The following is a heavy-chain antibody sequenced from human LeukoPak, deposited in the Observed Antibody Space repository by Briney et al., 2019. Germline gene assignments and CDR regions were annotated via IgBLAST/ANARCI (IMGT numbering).Heavy chain of an antibody. CDR1: GGSISSGGYY. Sequence: SETLSLTCTVSGGSISSGGYYWSWIRQHPEKGLEWIGYIYYSGSTYYNPSLKSRVTISVDTSKNQFSLKLSSVTAADTAVYYCAIRYCSSTSCPAHFQHWGQGTLVTVSS. V-gene: IGHV4-31*03. CDR2: IYYSGST. CDR3: AIRYCSSTSCPAHFQH. J-gene: IGHJ1*01. D-gene: IGHD2-2*01.